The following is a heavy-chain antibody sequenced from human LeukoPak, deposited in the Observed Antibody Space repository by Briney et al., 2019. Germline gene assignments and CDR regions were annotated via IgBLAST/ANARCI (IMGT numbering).Heavy chain of an antibody. CDR3: ARLGLNIIRGDFDY. V-gene: IGHV5-51*01. D-gene: IGHD3-10*01. CDR1: GYSFTSYW. J-gene: IGHJ4*02. Sequence: HGESLKISCKGSGYSFTSYWIGWVRQMPGKGLEWMGIIHPGDSDTRYSPSFQGQVTISADKSINTAYLQWSSLKASDTAMYYCARLGLNIIRGDFDYWGQGTLVTASS. CDR2: IHPGDSDT.